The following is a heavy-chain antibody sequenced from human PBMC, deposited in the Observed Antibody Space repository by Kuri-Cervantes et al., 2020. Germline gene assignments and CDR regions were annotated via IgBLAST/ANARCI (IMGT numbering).Heavy chain of an antibody. CDR1: GFTFSSYA. CDR3: AKADYYSSYYMHV. Sequence: GESLKISCAASGFTFSSYAMSWVRQAPGKGLEWVSAISGSGGSTYYADSVKGRFTISRDNSKNTLYLQMNSLRAEDTAVYYCAKADYYSSYYMHVWGKGTTVTVSS. V-gene: IGHV3-23*01. J-gene: IGHJ6*03. CDR2: ISGSGGST.